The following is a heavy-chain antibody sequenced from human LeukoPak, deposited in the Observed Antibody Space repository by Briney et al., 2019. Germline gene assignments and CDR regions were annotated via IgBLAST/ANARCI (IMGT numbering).Heavy chain of an antibody. J-gene: IGHJ4*02. CDR1: GFTFSSYG. CDR3: ARRYSSSWYYFDY. D-gene: IGHD6-13*01. CDR2: IWYDGSNK. V-gene: IGHV3-33*01. Sequence: SLRLSCAASGFTFSSYGMHWVRQAPGKGLEWVAVIWYDGSNKYYADSVKGRFTISRDNSKNTLYLQMNSLRAEDMAVYYCARRYSSSWYYFDYWGQGTLVTVSS.